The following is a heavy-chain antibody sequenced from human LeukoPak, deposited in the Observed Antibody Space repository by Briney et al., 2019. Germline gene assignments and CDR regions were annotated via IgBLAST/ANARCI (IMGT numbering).Heavy chain of an antibody. Sequence: ASVKVSCKAPGFTFTSYSMQWVRQAPGQRLEWMGIINPSGSITSYTQKFQGRVTITRDTSTSTVYMELSSLRSDDTAVYYCARGATYISGHHDAWGQGTLVTVSS. D-gene: IGHD6-19*01. J-gene: IGHJ4*02. CDR1: GFTFTSYS. V-gene: IGHV1-46*01. CDR2: INPSGSIT. CDR3: ARGATYISGHHDA.